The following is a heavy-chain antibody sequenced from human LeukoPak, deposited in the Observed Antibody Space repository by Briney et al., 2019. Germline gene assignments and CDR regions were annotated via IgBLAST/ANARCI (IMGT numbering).Heavy chain of an antibody. CDR3: AKDGTDYGDYYNLDY. CDR1: GFTFSSYG. Sequence: GGSLRLSCAASGFTFSSYGMHWVRQAPGKGLEWVAVISYDGSNKYYADPVKGRFTISRDNSKNTLYLQMNSLRAEDTAVYYCAKDGTDYGDYYNLDYWGQGTLVTVSS. J-gene: IGHJ4*02. CDR2: ISYDGSNK. V-gene: IGHV3-30*18. D-gene: IGHD4-17*01.